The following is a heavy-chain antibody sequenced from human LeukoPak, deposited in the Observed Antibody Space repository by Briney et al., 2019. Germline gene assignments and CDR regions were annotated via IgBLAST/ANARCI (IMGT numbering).Heavy chain of an antibody. Sequence: PGGSLGLSCAASGFTFSSYEMNWVRQAPGKGLEWVSYISSSGTTIYYADSVKGRFAISRDNAKNSLYLQMNSLRAEDTAVYYCATAGNYRFDYWGQGTLVTVSS. J-gene: IGHJ4*02. D-gene: IGHD1-7*01. CDR1: GFTFSSYE. V-gene: IGHV3-48*03. CDR2: ISSSGTTI. CDR3: ATAGNYRFDY.